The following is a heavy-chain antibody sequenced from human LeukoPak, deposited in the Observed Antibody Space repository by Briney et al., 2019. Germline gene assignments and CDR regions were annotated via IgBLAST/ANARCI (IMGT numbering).Heavy chain of an antibody. CDR1: GGSISSYY. J-gene: IGHJ4*02. CDR2: IYASGST. V-gene: IGHV4-4*07. CDR3: ARDSNLEYSSSRGLGR. Sequence: SSETLSLTCTVSGGSISSYYWSWIRQPAGKGLEWIGRIYASGSTYYNPSLKSLVTMSVDTSKNQFSLRLTTVTAADTAVYYCARDSNLEYSSSRGLGRWGQGTLVTVSS. D-gene: IGHD6-6*01.